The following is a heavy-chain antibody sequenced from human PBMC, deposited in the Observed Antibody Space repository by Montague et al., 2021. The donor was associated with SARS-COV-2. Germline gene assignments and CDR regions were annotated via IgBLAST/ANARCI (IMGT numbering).Heavy chain of an antibody. J-gene: IGHJ4*02. D-gene: IGHD4-17*01. Sequence: PVLGKPTKTLTLTCTFSGFSLNTSGICVSWIRQPPGKALEWLALXDWDEDQYYSTSLKTRLTISKDTSKNQVVLTMTNMDPIDTATYYCARSYGDYRDSYFDYWGQGTLVTVSS. V-gene: IGHV2-70*01. CDR3: ARSYGDYRDSYFDY. CDR1: GFSLNTSGIC. CDR2: XDWDEDQ.